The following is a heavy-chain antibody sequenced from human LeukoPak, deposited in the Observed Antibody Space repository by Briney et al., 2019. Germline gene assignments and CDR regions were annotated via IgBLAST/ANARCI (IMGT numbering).Heavy chain of an antibody. D-gene: IGHD2/OR15-2a*01. CDR2: ISNDAIEK. Sequence: GGSLRLSCAASGFIISHHALVWVRQAPGKGLEWVALISNDAIEKYYADSVKGRFTISRDTSRSSLSLQMNTLRTDDTAVYFCARVAATTFYHFNYMDIWGKGTTVTVSS. CDR1: GFIISHHA. J-gene: IGHJ6*04. CDR3: ARVAATTFYHFNYMDI. V-gene: IGHV3-30*01.